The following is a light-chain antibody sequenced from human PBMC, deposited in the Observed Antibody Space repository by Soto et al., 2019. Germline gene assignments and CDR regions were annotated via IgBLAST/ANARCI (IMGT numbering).Light chain of an antibody. Sequence: DIVMTQSPDSLAVSLGERATINCKSSQSVLYSSNNKNYLAWYQQKPGQPPKLLIYWASTRESGVPDRFSGSGSGTDFTLTISRLEPEDFAVYYCQQYGSSPPITFGQGTRLEI. V-gene: IGKV4-1*01. J-gene: IGKJ5*01. CDR1: QSVLYSSNNKNY. CDR3: QQYGSSPPIT. CDR2: WAS.